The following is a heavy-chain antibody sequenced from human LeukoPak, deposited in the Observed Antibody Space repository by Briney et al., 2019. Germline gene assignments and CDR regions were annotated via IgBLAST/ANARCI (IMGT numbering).Heavy chain of an antibody. J-gene: IGHJ3*02. CDR3: ARAYSSRSDAFDI. CDR1: GGTFCGYY. Sequence: ETLSLTCAVYGGTFCGYYWSWIRQPPGKGLEWVSVIYSGGSTYYADSVKGRFTISRDNSKNTLYLQMNSLRAEDTAVYYCARAYSSRSDAFDIWGQGTMVTVSS. V-gene: IGHV3-66*02. CDR2: IYSGGST. D-gene: IGHD6-13*01.